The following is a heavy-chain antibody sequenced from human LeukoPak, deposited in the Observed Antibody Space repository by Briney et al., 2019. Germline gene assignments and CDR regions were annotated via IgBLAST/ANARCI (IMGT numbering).Heavy chain of an antibody. Sequence: GGSLRLSCAASGFTFSSYSMNWVRQAPGKGLEWVSSISSSSSYIYHADSVKGRFTISRDNAKNSLYLQMNSLRAEDTAVYYCAILSGSGSLDYWGQGTLVTVSS. CDR3: AILSGSGSLDY. CDR1: GFTFSSYS. CDR2: ISSSSSYI. D-gene: IGHD3-10*01. V-gene: IGHV3-21*01. J-gene: IGHJ4*02.